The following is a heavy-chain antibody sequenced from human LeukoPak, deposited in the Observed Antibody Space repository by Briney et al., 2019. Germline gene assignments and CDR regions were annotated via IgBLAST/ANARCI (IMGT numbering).Heavy chain of an antibody. Sequence: PGGSLRLSCAASGFTFSTYEMNWVRQAPGKGLEWVSASGASGFSAGGGGIYYADSVKGRFTISRDNSENTLYLQMNSLRVEDTAIYYCAKRGHYDSSGYYAPFESWGQGTLVTVSS. CDR2: SGASGFSAGGGGI. V-gene: IGHV3-23*01. CDR3: AKRGHYDSSGYYAPFES. D-gene: IGHD3-22*01. CDR1: GFTFSTYE. J-gene: IGHJ4*02.